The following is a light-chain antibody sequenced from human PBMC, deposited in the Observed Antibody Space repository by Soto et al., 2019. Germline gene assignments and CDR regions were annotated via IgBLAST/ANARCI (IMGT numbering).Light chain of an antibody. CDR1: SSNIGANP. CDR3: AACDVSRNGAV. CDR2: SND. Sequence: QSVLTQPPSASGTPGQRASISCIGSSSNIGANPVSWYQQVPGTAPKLLIYSNDKRPSVVPARFSGSKSGNSASLAISGLQSEDEADYNCAACDVSRNGAVLGGGTQLTVL. J-gene: IGLJ7*01. V-gene: IGLV1-44*01.